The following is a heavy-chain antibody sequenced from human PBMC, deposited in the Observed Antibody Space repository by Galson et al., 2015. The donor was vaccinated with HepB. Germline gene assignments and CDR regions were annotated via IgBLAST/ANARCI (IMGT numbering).Heavy chain of an antibody. D-gene: IGHD3-3*01. CDR1: GFTFDDFA. Sequence: SLRLSCAASGFTFDDFAMHWVRQAPGKGLEWVAGISWNRGHIGHADSVKGRFTISRDNAKRSLYLQMNSLRAEDTAFYYCVKEIRFLEWLDAFDIWGRGTMVTVSS. CDR2: ISWNRGHI. V-gene: IGHV3-9*01. J-gene: IGHJ3*02. CDR3: VKEIRFLEWLDAFDI.